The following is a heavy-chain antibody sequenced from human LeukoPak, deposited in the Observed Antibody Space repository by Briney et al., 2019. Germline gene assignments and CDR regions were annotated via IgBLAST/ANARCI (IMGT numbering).Heavy chain of an antibody. CDR1: GYTFTGYY. V-gene: IGHV1-2*02. Sequence: VSVKVSCKASGYTFTGYYMHWVRQAPGQGLEWMGWTNPNSGGTNYAQKFQGRVTMTRDTSISTAYMELSRLRSDDTAVYYCARGTGYSSPFDYWGQGTLVTVSS. CDR3: ARGTGYSSPFDY. CDR2: TNPNSGGT. D-gene: IGHD6-13*01. J-gene: IGHJ4*02.